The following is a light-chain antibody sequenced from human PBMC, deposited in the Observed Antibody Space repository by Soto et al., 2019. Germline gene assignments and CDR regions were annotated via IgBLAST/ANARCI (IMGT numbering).Light chain of an antibody. V-gene: IGLV1-47*01. J-gene: IGLJ7*01. Sequence: QAVVTQPPSASGTPGQRVTISCYGSSSNIGSNYVYWYQQLPGTAPKLLISRNNQRPSGVPDRFSGSKSGTSASLAISGLRSEDEADYYCAAWDDSLSGLAVFGGGTQLTVL. CDR2: RNN. CDR3: AAWDDSLSGLAV. CDR1: SSNIGSNY.